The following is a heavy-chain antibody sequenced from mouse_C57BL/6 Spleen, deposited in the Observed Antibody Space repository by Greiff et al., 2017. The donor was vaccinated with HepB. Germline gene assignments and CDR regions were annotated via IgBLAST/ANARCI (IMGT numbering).Heavy chain of an antibody. CDR3: ARYGATDPYFDV. CDR1: GYTFTSYW. CDR2: IYPGSGST. Sequence: QVQLQQSGAELVKPGASVKMSCKASGYTFTSYWITWVKQRPGQGLEWIGDIYPGSGSTNYNEKFKSKATLTVDTSSSTAYMQLSSLTSEDSAVYYCARYGATDPYFDVWGTGTRSPSPQ. J-gene: IGHJ1*03. D-gene: IGHD3-1*01. V-gene: IGHV1-55*01.